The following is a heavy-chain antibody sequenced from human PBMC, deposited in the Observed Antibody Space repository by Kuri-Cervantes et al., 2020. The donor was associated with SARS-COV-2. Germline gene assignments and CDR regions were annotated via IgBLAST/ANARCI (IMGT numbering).Heavy chain of an antibody. CDR2: ISSSSSYI. V-gene: IGHV3-21*01. CDR3: ARGNCSSTSCYPYFDY. CDR1: GFTFSSYS. Sequence: GESLKISCAASGFTFSSYSMNWVRQAPGKGLEWVSSISSSSSYIYYADSVKGRFTISRDNAKNSLYLQMNSLRAGDTAVYYCARGNCSSTSCYPYFDYWGQGTLVTVSS. D-gene: IGHD2-2*01. J-gene: IGHJ4*02.